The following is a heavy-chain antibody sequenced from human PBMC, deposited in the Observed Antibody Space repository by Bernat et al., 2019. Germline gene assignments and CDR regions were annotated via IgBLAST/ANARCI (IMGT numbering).Heavy chain of an antibody. Sequence: EVQLVQSGAEVKKPGESLRISCKGSGYSFTSYWISWVRQMPGKGLEWMGRIDPSDSYTNYSPSFQGHVTISADKSISTAYLQWSSLKASDTAMYYCARLTHDFWSGYIDTDFDYWGQGTLVTVSS. CDR1: GYSFTSYW. J-gene: IGHJ4*02. D-gene: IGHD3-3*01. CDR3: ARLTHDFWSGYIDTDFDY. CDR2: IDPSDSYT. V-gene: IGHV5-10-1*03.